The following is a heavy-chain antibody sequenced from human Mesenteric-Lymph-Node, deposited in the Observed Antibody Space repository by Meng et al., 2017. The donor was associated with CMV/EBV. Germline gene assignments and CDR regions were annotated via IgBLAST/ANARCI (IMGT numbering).Heavy chain of an antibody. J-gene: IGHJ4*02. V-gene: IGHV3-66*03. Sequence: GGSLRLSCAASGFTVSTHYMSWVRQAPGKGLEWVSIIDRSGETYYADSVKGRFTISRDNSKNTLYLQMNSLRAEDTAVYYCARDRIAVAGVFDYWGQGTLVTVSS. CDR3: ARDRIAVAGVFDY. D-gene: IGHD6-19*01. CDR1: GFTVSTHY. CDR2: IDRSGET.